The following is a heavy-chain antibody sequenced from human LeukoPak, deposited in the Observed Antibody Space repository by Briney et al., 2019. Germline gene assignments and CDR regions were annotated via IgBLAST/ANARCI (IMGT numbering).Heavy chain of an antibody. D-gene: IGHD4-17*01. CDR1: GVTFSSYA. J-gene: IGHJ6*04. CDR2: IIPIFGTA. V-gene: IGHV1-69*06. Sequence: SVKVSCKASGVTFSSYAISWVRQAPGQGLEWMGGIIPIFGTANYAQKFQGRVTITADKSTSTAYMELSSLRSEDTAVYYCATSTVTTYYYGMDVWRKGTTVTVSS. CDR3: ATSTVTTYYYGMDV.